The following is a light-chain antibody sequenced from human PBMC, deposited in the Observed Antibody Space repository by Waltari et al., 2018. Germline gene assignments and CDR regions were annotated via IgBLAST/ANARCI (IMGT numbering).Light chain of an antibody. V-gene: IGKV1-39*01. CDR3: QQSYSTPV. J-gene: IGKJ4*01. CDR2: AAS. CDR1: KSIISF. Sequence: EIQMIKSQFFLSASVGDRVTITFRESKSIISFLNWYQQRPGKAPKLLIYAASSLQSWVPSRFSGSGSGTDFTLTITSLQPEDFATYYCQQSYSTPVFGGGTKVEIK.